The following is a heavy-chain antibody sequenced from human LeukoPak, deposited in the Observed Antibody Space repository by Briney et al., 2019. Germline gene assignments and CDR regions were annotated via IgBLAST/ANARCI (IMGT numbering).Heavy chain of an antibody. CDR1: GGSISGSSYF. CDR3: ARPRGYGSGYYFDY. J-gene: IGHJ4*02. Sequence: SETLSLTCTVSGGSISGSSYFWGWIRQPPGKGLEWIGSIYYSGSTYYNPSLKSRVTISVDTSKNQFSLKLNSVTAADTAIYYCARPRGYGSGYYFDYWGQGTLVTVSS. CDR2: IYYSGST. V-gene: IGHV4-39*01. D-gene: IGHD5-18*01.